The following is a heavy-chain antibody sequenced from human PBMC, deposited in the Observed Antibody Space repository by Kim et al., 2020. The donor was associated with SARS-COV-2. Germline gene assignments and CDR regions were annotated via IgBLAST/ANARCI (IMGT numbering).Heavy chain of an antibody. Sequence: FTISRDNSKNTLYLQMNSLRAEDTAVYYCARAYYYGSGSYYNAGSGSFDYWGQGTLVTVSS. J-gene: IGHJ4*02. D-gene: IGHD3-10*01. CDR3: ARAYYYGSGSYYNAGSGSFDY. V-gene: IGHV3-30*07.